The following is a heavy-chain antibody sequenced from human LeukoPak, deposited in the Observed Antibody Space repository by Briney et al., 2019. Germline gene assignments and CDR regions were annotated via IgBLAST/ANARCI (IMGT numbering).Heavy chain of an antibody. CDR1: GGSISSYY. D-gene: IGHD2-15*01. V-gene: IGHV4-59*12. Sequence: SETLSLTCTVSGGSISSYYWSWIRQPPGKGLEWIGYIYYSGSTNYNPSLKSRVTISVDTSKNQFSLKLSSVTAADTAVYYCAREIRSAQSLNPFDYWGQGTLVTVSS. J-gene: IGHJ4*02. CDR2: IYYSGST. CDR3: AREIRSAQSLNPFDY.